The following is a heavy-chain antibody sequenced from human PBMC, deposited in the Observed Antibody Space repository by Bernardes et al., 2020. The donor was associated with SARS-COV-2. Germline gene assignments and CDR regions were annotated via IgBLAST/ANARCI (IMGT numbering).Heavy chain of an antibody. CDR1: GFTFRSYA. Sequence: GGSLRLSCAASGFTFRSYAMHWVRQAPGKGLEYVSAISRNGGSTYYANSVKGRFTISRDNSKNTLYLQMGSLRAEDMAVYYCARGDIVVVPAAIRTYYYYGMDVWGQGTTVTVSS. CDR2: ISRNGGST. CDR3: ARGDIVVVPAAIRTYYYYGMDV. V-gene: IGHV3-64*01. J-gene: IGHJ6*02. D-gene: IGHD2-2*01.